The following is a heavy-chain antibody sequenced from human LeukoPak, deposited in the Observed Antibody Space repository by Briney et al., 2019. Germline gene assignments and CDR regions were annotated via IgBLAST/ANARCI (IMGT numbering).Heavy chain of an antibody. J-gene: IGHJ3*02. CDR2: INPKSRNT. CDR3: ARGRLWNFNDGFDI. CDR1: GDTFNSYD. V-gene: IGHV1-8*03. Sequence: ASVKVSXKASGDTFNSYDINWVRQAPGLGLEWMGWINPKSRNTGYAEQFQGGVTITGDASISTAYMELRSLTSNDTAVYYCARGRLWNFNDGFDIWGQGTMVTVSS. D-gene: IGHD2-21*01.